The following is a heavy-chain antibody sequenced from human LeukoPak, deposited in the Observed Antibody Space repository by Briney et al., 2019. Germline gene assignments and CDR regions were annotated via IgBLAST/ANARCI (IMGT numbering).Heavy chain of an antibody. Sequence: PSETLSLTCTVSGYSISSAYYWGWIRQPPGKGLEWIGSIYHSGSTYYNPSLKSRVTISVVTSKNQFSLKLSSVTAADTAVYYCARDIAAAAFDAFDIWGQGTMVTVSS. CDR3: ARDIAAAAFDAFDI. D-gene: IGHD6-13*01. CDR2: IYHSGST. V-gene: IGHV4-38-2*02. J-gene: IGHJ3*02. CDR1: GYSISSAYY.